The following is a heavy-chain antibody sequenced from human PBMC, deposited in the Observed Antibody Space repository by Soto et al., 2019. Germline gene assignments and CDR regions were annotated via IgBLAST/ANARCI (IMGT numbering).Heavy chain of an antibody. CDR3: AIDQFWSGPDYYYYGLDV. D-gene: IGHD3-3*01. Sequence: PGGSLRLSCAASGFTFSSYSMNWVRQAPGKGLEWVSSISSSSSYIYYADSVKGRFTISRDNAKNSLYLQMNSLRAEDTAVYYCAIDQFWSGPDYYYYGLDVWGQGTTDTVSS. CDR2: ISSSSSYI. CDR1: GFTFSSYS. J-gene: IGHJ6*02. V-gene: IGHV3-21*01.